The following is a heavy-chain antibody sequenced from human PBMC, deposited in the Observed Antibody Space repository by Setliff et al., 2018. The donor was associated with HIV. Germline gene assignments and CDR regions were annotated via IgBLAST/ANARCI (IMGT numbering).Heavy chain of an antibody. CDR1: GFMFSTYN. CDR2: FSPSNSYI. J-gene: IGHJ4*02. CDR3: ARGGFSSSSDYSDY. D-gene: IGHD6-6*01. V-gene: IGHV3-21*01. Sequence: GGSLRLSCAASGFMFSTYNINWVRQAPGKGLEWVASFSPSNSYIYYADSLRGRFTISRDNAKNSLYLQMNSLRAEDTAVYYCARGGFSSSSDYSDYWGQGTLVTVSS.